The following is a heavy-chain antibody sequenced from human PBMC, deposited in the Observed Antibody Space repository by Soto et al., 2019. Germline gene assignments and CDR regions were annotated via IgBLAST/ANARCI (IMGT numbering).Heavy chain of an antibody. Sequence: QVQLVQSGAEVQKPGSSVKVSCKASGGTFSSYAISWVRQAPGQGLEWMGGIIPIFGTANYAQKFQGRVTITADESTSTAYMELSSLRSEDTAVYYCTHSDYGGNSDFFLALWFDYWGQGTLVTVSS. CDR1: GGTFSSYA. CDR2: IIPIFGTA. J-gene: IGHJ4*02. D-gene: IGHD4-17*01. CDR3: THSDYGGNSDFFLALWFDY. V-gene: IGHV1-69*01.